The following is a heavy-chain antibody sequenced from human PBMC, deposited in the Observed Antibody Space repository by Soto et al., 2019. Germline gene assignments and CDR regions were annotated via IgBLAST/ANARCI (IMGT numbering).Heavy chain of an antibody. Sequence: QVQLVQSGAEVKKPGSSVKVSCKASGGTFSTYTITWVRQAPGQGLEWMGRIIPIIGIINYAQKFQGRVTISANKFTGTAYMELTGLRSDDTAVYYWAGDPDNHSNDSHSSSYPWGQGTLVTVSS. J-gene: IGHJ5*02. CDR3: AGDPDNHSNDSHSSSYP. V-gene: IGHV1-69*08. CDR2: IIPIIGII. CDR1: GGTFSTYT. D-gene: IGHD3-22*01.